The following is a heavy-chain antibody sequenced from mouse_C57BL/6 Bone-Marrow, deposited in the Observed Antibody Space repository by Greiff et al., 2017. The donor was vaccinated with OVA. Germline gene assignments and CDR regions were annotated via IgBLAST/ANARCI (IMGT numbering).Heavy chain of an antibody. CDR1: GYSFTGYY. CDR2: INPSTGGT. CDR3: ARDDYYGRSYYYAMDY. Sequence: VQLQQSGPELVKPGASVKISCKASGYSFTGYYMHWVKQSPEKSLEWIGAINPSTGGTTYNQKFKAKATLTVDKSSSTAYMQLMSLTSEDSAVYDDARDDYYGRSYYYAMDYWGQGTSVTVSA. J-gene: IGHJ4*01. D-gene: IGHD1-1*01. V-gene: IGHV1-42*01.